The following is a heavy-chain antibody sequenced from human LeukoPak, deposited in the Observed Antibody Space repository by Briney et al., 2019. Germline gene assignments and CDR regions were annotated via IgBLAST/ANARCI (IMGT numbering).Heavy chain of an antibody. D-gene: IGHD2-21*02. V-gene: IGHV4-59*12. CDR3: ARLYGDHGY. Sequence: SETLSLTCTVSGGSISSYYWSWIRQPPGKGLEWIGYIYYSGSTNYNPSLKSRVTISVDTPKNQFSLKLSSVTAADSAVYYCARLYGDHGYWGQGTLVTVSS. J-gene: IGHJ4*02. CDR1: GGSISSYY. CDR2: IYYSGST.